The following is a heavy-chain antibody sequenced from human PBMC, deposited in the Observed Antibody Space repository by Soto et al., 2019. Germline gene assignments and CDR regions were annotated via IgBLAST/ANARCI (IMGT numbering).Heavy chain of an antibody. V-gene: IGHV3-11*01. CDR3: ARGTNFDWLIPRDYYLDY. J-gene: IGHJ4*02. CDR1: EFTLIDYY. D-gene: IGHD3-9*01. CDR2: ISSSGGTI. Sequence: QVQLVESGGGLVKPGGSLRLSCAASEFTLIDYYMTWIRQAPGKGLEWVSYISSSGGTINYADSVKGRFTISRDNAKNSLYLQMNSLRAEDTAVYYCARGTNFDWLIPRDYYLDYWGQGTLVAVSS.